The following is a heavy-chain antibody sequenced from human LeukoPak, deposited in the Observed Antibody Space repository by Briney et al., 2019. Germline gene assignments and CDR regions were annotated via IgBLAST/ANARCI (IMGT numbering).Heavy chain of an antibody. CDR1: GASDDTYY. V-gene: IGHV4-4*09. Sequence: PSETLSLTCTVSGASDDTYYWGWVRQPPGKGLEWIGYIYTSGGTKYNPSLKSRVTISVDTSKNQFSLNLSSVTAADTAVYHCARHHTYDSLDIWGQGTMVTVSS. J-gene: IGHJ3*02. D-gene: IGHD3-22*01. CDR2: IYTSGGT. CDR3: ARHHTYDSLDI.